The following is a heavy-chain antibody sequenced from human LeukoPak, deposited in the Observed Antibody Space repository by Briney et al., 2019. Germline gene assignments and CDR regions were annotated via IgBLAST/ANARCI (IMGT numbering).Heavy chain of an antibody. CDR1: GFTLSSYE. CDR3: ARLLDY. Sequence: GGSLRLSCIVSGFTLSSYEMSWIRQAPGKGLEWVASIEYSGGSAYYADSVKGRFSISREDSKNTLYLQLNSLRAEDTAVYYCARLLDYWGQGTLVTVSS. J-gene: IGHJ4*02. D-gene: IGHD2-15*01. CDR2: IEYSGGSA. V-gene: IGHV3-23*01.